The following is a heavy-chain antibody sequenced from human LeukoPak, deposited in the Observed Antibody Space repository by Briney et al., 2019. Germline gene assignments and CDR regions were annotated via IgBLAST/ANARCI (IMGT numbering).Heavy chain of an antibody. J-gene: IGHJ4*02. CDR3: ARDHLGDGDYVSFGY. D-gene: IGHD4-17*01. CDR2: IYHSGST. Sequence: PSETLSLTCTVSGGSISSGGHSWSWIRQPPGKGLEWIGYIYHSGSTYYNPSLKSRVTISVDRSKNQFSLKLSSVTAADTAVYYCARDHLGDGDYVSFGYWGQGTLVTVSS. CDR1: GGSISSGGHS. V-gene: IGHV4-30-2*01.